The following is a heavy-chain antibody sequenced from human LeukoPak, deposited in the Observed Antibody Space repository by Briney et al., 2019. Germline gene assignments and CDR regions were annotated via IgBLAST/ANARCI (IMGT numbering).Heavy chain of an antibody. CDR1: GFTFSSYA. Sequence: GGSLRLSCAASGFTFSSYAMHWVRQAPGKGLEWVAVISYDGSNKYYADSVKGRFTISRDNSKNTLSLQMNSLRAEDTAVYYCARVRYSYNYGMDVWGQGTTVTVSS. D-gene: IGHD5-18*01. CDR2: ISYDGSNK. V-gene: IGHV3-30-3*01. CDR3: ARVRYSYNYGMDV. J-gene: IGHJ6*02.